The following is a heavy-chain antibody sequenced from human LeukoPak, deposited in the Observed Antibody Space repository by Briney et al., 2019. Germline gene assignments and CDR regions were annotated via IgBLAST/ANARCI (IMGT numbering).Heavy chain of an antibody. CDR2: IRSKAYGGTT. CDR3: TRLRFLEWLFPDY. J-gene: IGHJ4*02. CDR1: GFTFGDYA. V-gene: IGHV3-49*04. Sequence: PGRSLRLSCTASGFTFGDYAMSWARQAPGKGLEWVGFIRSKAYGGTTEYAASVKGRFTISRDDSKSIAYLQMNSLKTEDTAVYHCTRLRFLEWLFPDYWGQGTLVTVSS. D-gene: IGHD3-3*01.